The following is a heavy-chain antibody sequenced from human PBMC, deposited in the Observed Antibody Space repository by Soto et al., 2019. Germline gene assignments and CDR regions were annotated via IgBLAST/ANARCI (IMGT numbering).Heavy chain of an antibody. CDR3: ARDGGVASVYGMDV. J-gene: IGHJ6*01. V-gene: IGHV1-2*02. Sequence: GASVKVSCKASGYTLTDYYIHWVRQAPGQGLEWLGWINPNSGGTNYAQKFRGRVTLSRDTSISTSYLELGRLTTDDKAVYYCARDGGVASVYGMDVWGQGTTVTVSS. D-gene: IGHD5-12*01. CDR1: GYTLTDYY. CDR2: INPNSGGT.